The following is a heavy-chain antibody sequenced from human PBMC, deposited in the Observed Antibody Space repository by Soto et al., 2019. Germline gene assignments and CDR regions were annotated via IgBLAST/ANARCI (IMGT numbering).Heavy chain of an antibody. J-gene: IGHJ5*02. CDR2: INHSGST. V-gene: IGHV4-34*01. D-gene: IGHD6-13*01. CDR3: ARGGGYSSSWYLGYNWFDP. CDR1: GGSFSGYY. Sequence: SETLSLTCAVYGGSFSGYYWSWIRQPPGKGLEWIGEINHSGSTNYNPSLKSRVTISVDTSKNQFSLKLSPVTAADTAVYYCARGGGYSSSWYLGYNWFDPWGQGTLATVSS.